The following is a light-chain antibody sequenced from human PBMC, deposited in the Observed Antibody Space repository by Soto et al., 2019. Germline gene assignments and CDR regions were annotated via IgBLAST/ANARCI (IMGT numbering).Light chain of an antibody. CDR2: AAS. Sequence: IQLTQTPSSLSASVGDRDTITCRASQGISSFLAWYQQKPGKAPKLLIYAASSLQSGVPSRFSGSGSGTDFTLTISSLQPEDFATYYCQQLYTYPLTFGGGTKVDIK. CDR3: QQLYTYPLT. J-gene: IGKJ4*01. CDR1: QGISSF. V-gene: IGKV1-9*01.